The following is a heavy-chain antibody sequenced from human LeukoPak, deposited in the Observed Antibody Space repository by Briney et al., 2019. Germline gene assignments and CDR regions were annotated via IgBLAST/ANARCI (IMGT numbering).Heavy chain of an antibody. CDR1: GFTFSTYW. CDR2: INSDGSGT. D-gene: IGHD6-13*01. V-gene: IGHV3-74*01. J-gene: IGHJ4*02. CDR3: ARVDDSSSWYVSYD. Sequence: PGGSLRLSCAASGFTFSTYWMHWVRQAPGKGLVWVSRINSDGSGTSYADSVKGRFTISRDNAKNTLYLQMNSLRAEDTAVYYCARVDDSSSWYVSYDWGRGTLVTVSS.